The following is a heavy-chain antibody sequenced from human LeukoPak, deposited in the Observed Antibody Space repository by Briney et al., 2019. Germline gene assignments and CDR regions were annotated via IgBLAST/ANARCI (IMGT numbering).Heavy chain of an antibody. J-gene: IGHJ4*02. V-gene: IGHV3-11*01. Sequence: GGSLRLSCAASGFTFSDYMSWIRQAPGKGLEWVSYISSSGSTIYYADSVKGRFTISRDNAKNSLYLQMNSLRAEDTAVYYCARDRGLFGVVRGGYFDYWGQGTLVTVSS. D-gene: IGHD3-3*01. CDR1: GFTFSDY. CDR2: ISSSGSTI. CDR3: ARDRGLFGVVRGGYFDY.